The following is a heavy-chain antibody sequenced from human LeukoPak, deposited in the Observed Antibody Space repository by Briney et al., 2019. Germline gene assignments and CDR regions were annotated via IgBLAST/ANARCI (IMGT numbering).Heavy chain of an antibody. CDR3: ARVLSGSRLDY. CDR1: GGFINSINYY. Sequence: SETLSLTCTVSGGFINSINYYWGWIRQPPGKGLEWIGEIYHSGTTNYSPSLKSRVTISVDKSKNQFSQKLSSVTAADTAVYYCARVLSGSRLDYWGQGTLVTVSS. V-gene: IGHV4-39*07. D-gene: IGHD3-22*01. CDR2: IYHSGTT. J-gene: IGHJ4*02.